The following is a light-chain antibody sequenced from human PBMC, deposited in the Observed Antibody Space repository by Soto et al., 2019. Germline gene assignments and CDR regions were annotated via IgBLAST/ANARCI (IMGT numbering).Light chain of an antibody. Sequence: QSVLTQPASVSGSLGQSITISCTGTSSDIGGYKYVSWYQQHPGKAPKLIIFEVSNRPSGVSDRFSGSNSVNTASLTISGLQAEDEADYYCTSYSRYRVLVFGGGTKVTVL. V-gene: IGLV2-14*01. CDR1: SSDIGGYKY. CDR3: TSYSRYRVLV. CDR2: EVS. J-gene: IGLJ3*02.